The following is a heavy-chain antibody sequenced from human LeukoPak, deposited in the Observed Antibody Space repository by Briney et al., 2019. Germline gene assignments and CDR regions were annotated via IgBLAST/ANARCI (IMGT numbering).Heavy chain of an antibody. Sequence: SETLSLTCTVSGGSISSGGYSWSWIRQPPGKGLEWIGYIYHSGSTYYNPSLKSRVTISVDRSKNQFSLKLSSVTAADTAVYYCARERTDYGDYFDYWGQGTLVTVSS. V-gene: IGHV4-30-2*01. CDR3: ARERTDYGDYFDY. J-gene: IGHJ4*02. D-gene: IGHD4-17*01. CDR1: GGSISSGGYS. CDR2: IYHSGST.